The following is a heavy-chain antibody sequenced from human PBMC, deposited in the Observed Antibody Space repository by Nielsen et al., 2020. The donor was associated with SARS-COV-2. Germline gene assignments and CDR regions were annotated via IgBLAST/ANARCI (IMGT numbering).Heavy chain of an antibody. Sequence: GGSLRLSCAASGFTVSSNYMSWVRQAPGKGLEWVSFIYSGGSTYYADSVKGRFTISRDNSKNTLYLQMNSLRAEDTAVYYCARDLQYYGMDVWGQGTTVTVSS. CDR2: IYSGGST. J-gene: IGHJ6*02. V-gene: IGHV3-53*01. CDR1: GFTVSSNY. CDR3: ARDLQYYGMDV.